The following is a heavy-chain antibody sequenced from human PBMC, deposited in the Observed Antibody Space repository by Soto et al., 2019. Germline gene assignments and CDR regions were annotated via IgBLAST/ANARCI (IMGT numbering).Heavy chain of an antibody. J-gene: IGHJ4*02. Sequence: GGSLSLSCAASGFTFSSYGMHWVRQAPGKGLEWVAVISYDGSNKYYADSVKGRFTISRDNSKNTLYLQMNSLRAEDTAVYYCGGAIVVVPAAPIDYWGQGTLVTVSS. CDR3: GGAIVVVPAAPIDY. D-gene: IGHD2-2*01. CDR1: GFTFSSYG. CDR2: ISYDGSNK. V-gene: IGHV3-30*03.